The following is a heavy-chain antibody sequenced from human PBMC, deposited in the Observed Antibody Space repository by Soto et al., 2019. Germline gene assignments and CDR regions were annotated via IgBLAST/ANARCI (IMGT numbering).Heavy chain of an antibody. CDR2: ISAYNGNT. CDR1: GYTFTSYG. CDR3: ARDLEGRPARPPFDY. Sequence: APVKVSCKASGYTFTSYGISWVRQAPGQGLEWMGWISAYNGNTNYAQKLQGRVTMTTDTSTSTAYMELRSLRSDDTAVYYCARDLEGRPARPPFDYWGQGTLVTVSS. J-gene: IGHJ4*02. V-gene: IGHV1-18*01. D-gene: IGHD6-6*01.